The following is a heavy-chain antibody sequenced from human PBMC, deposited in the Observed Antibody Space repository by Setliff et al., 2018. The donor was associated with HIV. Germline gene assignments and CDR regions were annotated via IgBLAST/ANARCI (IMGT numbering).Heavy chain of an antibody. CDR2: IYYSGST. D-gene: IGHD2-15*01. CDR1: GGSISSGSYY. CDR3: ARDLGYCSGGSCYWYY. Sequence: SETLSLTCTVSGGSISSGSYYWSWIRQPAGKGLEWIGGIYYSGSTFYNPSLKSRVSISLDMSKNLFSLNLTSVTAADTAVYYCARDLGYCSGGSCYWYYWGQGTLVTVSS. J-gene: IGHJ4*02. V-gene: IGHV4-39*07.